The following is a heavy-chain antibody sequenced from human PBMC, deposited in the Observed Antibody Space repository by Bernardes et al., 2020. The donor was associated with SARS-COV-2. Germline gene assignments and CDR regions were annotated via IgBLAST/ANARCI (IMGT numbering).Heavy chain of an antibody. CDR3: AKELAYGTTWRDYKYYFGMDV. D-gene: IGHD2-8*01. CDR2: ISGPGKT. Sequence: GSLRLSCEASGFTFSTYAMSWVRQAPGKGLEWVSDISGPGKTYYADSVKGRFIISRDNSKNTLYLEMNSLRAEDTAVYYCAKELAYGTTWRDYKYYFGMDVWGQGT. CDR1: GFTFSTYA. V-gene: IGHV3-23*01. J-gene: IGHJ6*02.